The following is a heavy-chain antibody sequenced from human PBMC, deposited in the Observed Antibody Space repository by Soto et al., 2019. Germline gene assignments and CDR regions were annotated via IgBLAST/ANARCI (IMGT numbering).Heavy chain of an antibody. CDR1: GDSISGGGFS. CDR2: IYPSGTS. D-gene: IGHD3-10*01. CDR3: ARGHYFGSGSTD. J-gene: IGHJ4*01. V-gene: IGHV4-30-2*06. Sequence: SETLSLTCAVSGDSISGGGFSWNWIRQSPGKGLEWIGYIYPSGTSYFNPSLKSRVSTSLDKSRNQFSLRLSSMTAADTAVYYCARGHYFGSGSTDWGHGTLVTVSS.